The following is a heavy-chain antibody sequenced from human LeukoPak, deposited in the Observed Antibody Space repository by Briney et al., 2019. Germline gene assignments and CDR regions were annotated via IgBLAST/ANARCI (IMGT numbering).Heavy chain of an antibody. CDR1: DGSIGSYY. J-gene: IGHJ5*02. Sequence: SETLSLTCTVSDGSIGSYYWSWIRQPPGKGLEWIGYIYSSGSTNYNPSLKSRVTISLDTSKNQFSLKLSFVTAADTAVYYCARGVAAPGTGGLSWFDPWGQGTLVTVSA. CDR2: IYSSGST. D-gene: IGHD6-13*01. CDR3: ARGVAAPGTGGLSWFDP. V-gene: IGHV4-59*01.